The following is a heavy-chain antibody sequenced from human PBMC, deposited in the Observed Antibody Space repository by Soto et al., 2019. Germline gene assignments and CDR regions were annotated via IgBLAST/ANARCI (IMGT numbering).Heavy chain of an antibody. CDR2: FDPIHGVT. D-gene: IGHD3-10*01. J-gene: IGHJ6*02. CDR1: GYTLTELS. Sequence: ASVKVSCKVSGYTLTELSMHWVRQAPGRGLEWMGGFDPIHGVTIYAQKFQGRVTITADKSTSTAYMELSSLRSEDTAVYYCAREGHYYGSGSYYPYYYYGMDVWGQGTTVTVSS. V-gene: IGHV1-24*01. CDR3: AREGHYYGSGSYYPYYYYGMDV.